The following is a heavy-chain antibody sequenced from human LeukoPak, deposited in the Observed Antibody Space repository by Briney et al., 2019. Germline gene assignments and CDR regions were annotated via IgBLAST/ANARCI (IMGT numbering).Heavy chain of an antibody. CDR3: ARGQYTDGLSY. J-gene: IGHJ4*02. Sequence: PRGSLRLSCAASGFTFSTYWMTWVRQAPGKGLEWVAIIKPDGSEKYYVDSVKGRFTISRDNAENSLFLQMNGLRPEDTAVFYCARGQYTDGLSYWGQGTLVTVSS. CDR2: IKPDGSEK. CDR1: GFTFSTYW. V-gene: IGHV3-7*03. D-gene: IGHD5-24*01.